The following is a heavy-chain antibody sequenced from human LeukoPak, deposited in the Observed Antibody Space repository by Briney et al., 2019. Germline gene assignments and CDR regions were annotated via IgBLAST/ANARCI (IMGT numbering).Heavy chain of an antibody. V-gene: IGHV3-74*01. CDR2: ISSDGSTT. CDR3: VRVRSSSWYDY. D-gene: IGHD6-13*01. Sequence: GGSLRLSCATSGFTFSTSWMHWVRQTPGKGLVWVSRISSDGSTTTYADSVKGRFTISRDNAKNTLYLQMNSLRVEDTAVYYCVRVRSSSWYDYWGQGALVTVSS. J-gene: IGHJ4*02. CDR1: GFTFSTSW.